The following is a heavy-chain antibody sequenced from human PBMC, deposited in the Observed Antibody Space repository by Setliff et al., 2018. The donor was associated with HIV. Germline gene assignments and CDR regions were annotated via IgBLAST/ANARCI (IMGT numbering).Heavy chain of an antibody. Sequence: ASVKVSCKASGYTFTGYYMHWVRQAPGQGLEWMGRINPSGGSTNYAQKFQGRVTMTRDTSTSTVYMELSSLRSEDTAVYYCARGWEGGMDYWGQGTLVTVSS. CDR2: INPSGGST. CDR3: ARGWEGGMDY. D-gene: IGHD1-26*01. CDR1: GYTFTGYY. J-gene: IGHJ4*02. V-gene: IGHV1-46*01.